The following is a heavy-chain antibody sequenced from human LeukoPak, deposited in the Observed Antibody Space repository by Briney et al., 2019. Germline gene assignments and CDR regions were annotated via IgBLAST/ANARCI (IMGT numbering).Heavy chain of an antibody. J-gene: IGHJ4*02. CDR3: ARIGDYYDSSGYYWGGLFDY. CDR1: GYTFTSYG. Sequence: GASVKDACKASGYTFTSYGISWVRQAPGQGLEWMGWISAYNGNTNYAQKLQGRVTMTTDTSTSTAYMELRSLRSDDTAVYYCARIGDYYDSSGYYWGGLFDYWGQGTLVTVSS. V-gene: IGHV1-18*01. D-gene: IGHD3-22*01. CDR2: ISAYNGNT.